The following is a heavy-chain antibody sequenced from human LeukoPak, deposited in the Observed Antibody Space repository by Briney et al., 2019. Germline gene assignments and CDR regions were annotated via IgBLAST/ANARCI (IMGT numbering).Heavy chain of an antibody. CDR3: ARGGCGHNMDV. CDR2: IKNAGDDP. CDR1: GFTFSNYY. V-gene: IGHV3-74*01. D-gene: IGHD2-21*01. Sequence: GGSLRLSCVGSGFTFSNYYMYWVRQAPGKGPGWVSRIKNAGDDPIYADSVKGRVTIYRDNAKNTVHVQMNSLRAEDTAVYYCARGGCGHNMDVWGEGTTVTVSS. J-gene: IGHJ6*03.